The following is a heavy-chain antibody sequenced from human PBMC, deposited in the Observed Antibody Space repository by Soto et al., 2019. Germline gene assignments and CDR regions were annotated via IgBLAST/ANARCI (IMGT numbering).Heavy chain of an antibody. CDR2: IDIGGNT. CDR3: ARGRGSTGYLGREHYFDH. Sequence: EVQVVESGGGLVPPGGSLRLSCAASGFSVTSNYMNWVRQAPGKGLEWVSIIDIGGNTYYADSVKDRFTISRDNSRNTLYLEMDSLRAEDTAVYYCARGRGSTGYLGREHYFDHWGQGTLVTVSP. D-gene: IGHD2-2*01. V-gene: IGHV3-66*01. CDR1: GFSVTSNY. J-gene: IGHJ4*02.